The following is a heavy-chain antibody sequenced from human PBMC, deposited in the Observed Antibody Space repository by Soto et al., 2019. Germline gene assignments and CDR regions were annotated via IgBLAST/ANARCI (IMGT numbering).Heavy chain of an antibody. CDR1: GFTVSSNY. D-gene: IGHD3-22*01. Sequence: GSLRLSCAASGFTVSSNYMSWVRQAPGKGLEWVSVIYSGGSTYYADSVKGRFTISRDNSKNTLYLQMSSLRADDTAVYYCAKEYYDNSGYYPNHFDSWGQGTLVTVSS. CDR2: IYSGGST. CDR3: AKEYYDNSGYYPNHFDS. J-gene: IGHJ4*02. V-gene: IGHV3-53*05.